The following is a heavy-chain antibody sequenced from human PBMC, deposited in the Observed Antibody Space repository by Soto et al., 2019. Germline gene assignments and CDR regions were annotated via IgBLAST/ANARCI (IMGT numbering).Heavy chain of an antibody. D-gene: IGHD3-22*01. J-gene: IGHJ4*02. CDR2: IDPSDSYT. V-gene: IGHV5-10-1*01. Sequence: GESLKISCKGSGYRFSSFTSYWISWVRQMPGKGLEWMGRIDPSDSYTKYSPSFQGHVTISVDKSTSAAYLQWSSLKASDTAMYYCARRRGYYDGKWRCFDYWGQGTPVTVSS. CDR1: GYRFSSFTSYW. CDR3: ARRRGYYDGKWRCFDY.